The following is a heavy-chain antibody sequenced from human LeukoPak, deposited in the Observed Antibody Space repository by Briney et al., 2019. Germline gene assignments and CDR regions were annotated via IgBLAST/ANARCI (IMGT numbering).Heavy chain of an antibody. CDR2: ISDSGAVT. V-gene: IGHV3-23*01. CDR3: AKDQDYYDSSGYYYVKYFDS. J-gene: IGHJ4*02. CDR1: GFTFSSYA. Sequence: GGSLRLSCAASGFTFSSYAMSWVRQAPGKGLEWVSLISDSGAVTYYADSVKGRFTISRDNSKNTLYLQMNSLRAEDTAVYYCAKDQDYYDSSGYYYVKYFDSWGQGTLVTVSS. D-gene: IGHD3-22*01.